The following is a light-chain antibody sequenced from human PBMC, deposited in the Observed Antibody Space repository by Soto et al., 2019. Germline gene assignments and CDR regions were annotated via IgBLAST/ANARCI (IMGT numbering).Light chain of an antibody. CDR3: QQYGSSGT. Sequence: ENVLTQSPGTLSLSPGERVTLSCRASQSVSSNYLAWYQQKPGQAPRLLIYGASVRATGIPDRFSGSGSGTDFTLTISRLEPEDFAVYYCQQYGSSGTFGQGTKVEIK. CDR2: GAS. CDR1: QSVSSNY. J-gene: IGKJ1*01. V-gene: IGKV3-20*01.